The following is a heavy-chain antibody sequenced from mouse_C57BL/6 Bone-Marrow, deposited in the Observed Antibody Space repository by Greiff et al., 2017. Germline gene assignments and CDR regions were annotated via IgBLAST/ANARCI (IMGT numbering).Heavy chain of an antibody. CDR2: IDPETGGT. CDR3: TTGGYGNYVYWYFDV. CDR1: GYTFTDYE. Sequence: QVQLQQSGAELVRPGASVTLSCKASGYTFTDYEMHWVKQTPVHGLEWIGAIDPETGGTAYNQKFKGKAILTADTSSSTAYMERRSLTSEDSAVYYCTTGGYGNYVYWYFDVWGTGTTVTVSS. V-gene: IGHV1-15*01. D-gene: IGHD2-1*01. J-gene: IGHJ1*03.